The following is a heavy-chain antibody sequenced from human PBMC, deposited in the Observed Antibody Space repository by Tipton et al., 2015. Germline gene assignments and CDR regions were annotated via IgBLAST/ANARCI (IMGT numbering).Heavy chain of an antibody. J-gene: IGHJ4*02. Sequence: TLSLNCTISTYSISRDSYWGWIRQPPGKGLEWIGAISHSGSTYYNPSLRSRVTISRDTSKNQFSLRLSSVTAADTAVYYCARARGRHGGLFDSWGQGILVTVSS. CDR2: ISHSGST. D-gene: IGHD4-23*01. CDR1: TYSISRDSY. CDR3: ARARGRHGGLFDS. V-gene: IGHV4-38-2*02.